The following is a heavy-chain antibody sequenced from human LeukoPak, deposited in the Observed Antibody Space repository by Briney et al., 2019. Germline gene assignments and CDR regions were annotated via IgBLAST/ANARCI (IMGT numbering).Heavy chain of an antibody. J-gene: IGHJ6*03. V-gene: IGHV1-69*13. CDR2: IIPIFGTA. CDR3: ASGVVPPKVYYYYYYMDV. D-gene: IGHD2-2*01. CDR1: GGTFSSYA. Sequence: ASVKVSCKASGGTFSSYAISWVRQAPGQGLEWMGGIIPIFGTANYAQKFQGRVTITADESTSTAYMELSSLRSEDTAVYYCASGVVPPKVYYYYYYMDVWGKGTTVTVSS.